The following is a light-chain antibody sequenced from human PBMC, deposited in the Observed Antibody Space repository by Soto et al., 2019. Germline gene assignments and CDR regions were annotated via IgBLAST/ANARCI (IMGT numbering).Light chain of an antibody. V-gene: IGLV2-23*02. J-gene: IGLJ1*01. CDR3: ISSAGSSPYV. Sequence: QSALTQPASVSGSPGQSITISCTGTSSDVGSYNLVSWYQQHPGKAPKLMIYEVSKRPSGVSNRFSGSKSGNTASLTISGLQAENEAEYYFISSAGSSPYVFGTGTKVTVL. CDR2: EVS. CDR1: SSDVGSYNL.